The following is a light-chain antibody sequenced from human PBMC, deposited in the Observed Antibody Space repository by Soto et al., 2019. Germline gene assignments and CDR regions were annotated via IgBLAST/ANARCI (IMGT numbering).Light chain of an antibody. J-gene: IGKJ1*01. CDR3: QQCYMGWT. Sequence: DIQMTQAPSTLSASVGDRVTITCRASQSIGRFLAWYQHQPGKAPKLLIYDASTLKSGVPSSFSGTGSGTDFTFSITSLQPEDFGTYFCQQCYMGWTFGQGTKVDFK. V-gene: IGKV1-5*01. CDR2: DAS. CDR1: QSIGRF.